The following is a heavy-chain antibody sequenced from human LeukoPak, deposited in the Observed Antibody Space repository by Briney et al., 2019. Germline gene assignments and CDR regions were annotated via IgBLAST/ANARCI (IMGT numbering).Heavy chain of an antibody. D-gene: IGHD5-12*01. CDR3: ARPNRRDGYNHHRAYYYYSMDV. CDR2: IIPILGIA. J-gene: IGHJ6*02. CDR1: GGTFSSYA. V-gene: IGHV1-69*04. Sequence: SVKVSCKASGGTFSSYAISWVRQAPGQGLEWMGRIIPILGIANYAQKFQGRVTITADKSTSTAYMELSSLRSEDTAVYYCARPNRRDGYNHHRAYYYYSMDVWGQGTTVTVSS.